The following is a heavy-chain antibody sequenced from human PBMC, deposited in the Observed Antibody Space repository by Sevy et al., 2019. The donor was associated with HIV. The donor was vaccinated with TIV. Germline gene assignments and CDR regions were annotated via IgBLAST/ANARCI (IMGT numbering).Heavy chain of an antibody. V-gene: IGHV3-33*01. CDR1: GFTFSTYG. D-gene: IGHD4-17*01. J-gene: IGHJ4*02. Sequence: GGSLRLSCAASGFTFSTYGMHWVRQAPGKGLEWVAVMWFDGSNTYYADSVKGRFTISRDIAKNTLHLQMNSLRAEDTAVYYCARDLEFYDYGDYGPAFMPDYWGQGTLVTVS. CDR3: ARDLEFYDYGDYGPAFMPDY. CDR2: MWFDGSNT.